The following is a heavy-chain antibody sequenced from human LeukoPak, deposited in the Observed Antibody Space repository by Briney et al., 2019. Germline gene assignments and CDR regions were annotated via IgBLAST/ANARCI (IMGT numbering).Heavy chain of an antibody. D-gene: IGHD2-2*02. CDR3: ARDVLWDIVVVPAAIRSWFDP. J-gene: IGHJ5*02. Sequence: ASVKVSCKASGYTFTSYGISWVRQAPGQGLEWMGWISAYNGNTNYAQKLQGRVTMTTDTSTSTAYMELRSLRSDDTAVYYCARDVLWDIVVVPAAIRSWFDPWGQGTLVTVSS. V-gene: IGHV1-18*01. CDR1: GYTFTSYG. CDR2: ISAYNGNT.